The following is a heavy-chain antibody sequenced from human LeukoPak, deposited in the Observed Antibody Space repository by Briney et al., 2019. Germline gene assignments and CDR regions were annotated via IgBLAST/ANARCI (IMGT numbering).Heavy chain of an antibody. V-gene: IGHV4-39*07. Sequence: SETLSLTCTVSGGSISSSSYYWGWIRQPPGKGLEWIGSIYYSGSTYYNPSLKSRVTISVDTSKNQFSLKLSSVTAADTAVYYCARDGAPGGLNVWGQGTTVTVSS. J-gene: IGHJ6*02. CDR1: GGSISSSSYY. CDR3: ARDGAPGGLNV. CDR2: IYYSGST. D-gene: IGHD3-16*01.